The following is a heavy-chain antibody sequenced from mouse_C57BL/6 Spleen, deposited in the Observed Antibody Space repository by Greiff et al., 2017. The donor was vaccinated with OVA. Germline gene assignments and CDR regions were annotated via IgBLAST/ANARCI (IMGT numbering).Heavy chain of an antibody. Sequence: QVQLQQPGAELVKPGASVKLSCKASGYTFTSYWMHWVKQRPGRGLEWIGRIDPNSGGTKYNEKFKSKATLTVDKPSITAYMQLRSLTSEDSAVYYCAREWGTTWYFDVWGTGTTVTVSS. V-gene: IGHV1-72*01. CDR3: AREWGTTWYFDV. CDR2: IDPNSGGT. J-gene: IGHJ1*03. D-gene: IGHD1-1*01. CDR1: GYTFTSYW.